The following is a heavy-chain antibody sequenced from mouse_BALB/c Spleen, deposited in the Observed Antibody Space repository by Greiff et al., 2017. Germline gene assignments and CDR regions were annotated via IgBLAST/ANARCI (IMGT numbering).Heavy chain of an antibody. J-gene: IGHJ4*01. CDR1: GFTFSSYA. CDR3: ARHPFYDGYYVGAMDY. CDR2: ISSGGST. D-gene: IGHD2-3*01. Sequence: DVKLVESGGGLVKPGGSLKLSCAASGFTFSSYAMSWVRQTPEKRLEWVASISSGGSTYYPDSVKGRFTISRDNAKNTLYLQMSSLKSEDTAMYYCARHPFYDGYYVGAMDYWGQGTSVTVSS. V-gene: IGHV5-6-5*01.